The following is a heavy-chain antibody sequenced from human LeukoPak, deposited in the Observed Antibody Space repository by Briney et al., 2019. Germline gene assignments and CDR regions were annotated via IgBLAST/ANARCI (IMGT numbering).Heavy chain of an antibody. CDR2: IKEDGSEK. CDR3: ARDFQSSY. CDR1: GFTFCSYW. V-gene: IGHV3-7*01. J-gene: IGHJ4*02. Sequence: GGSLRLSCAASGFTFCSYWMIWVRQAPGKGLEWVANIKEDGSEKNYVDSVMGRFTTSRDNAKNSLYLQMNSLRAEDTAVYYCARDFQSSYWGQGTLVTVSS.